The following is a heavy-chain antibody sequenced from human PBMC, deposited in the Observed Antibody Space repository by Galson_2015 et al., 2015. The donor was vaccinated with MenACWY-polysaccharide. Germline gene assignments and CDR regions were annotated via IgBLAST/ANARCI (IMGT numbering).Heavy chain of an antibody. CDR1: GFTFSSYA. Sequence: SLRLSCAASGFTFSSYAMAWVRLAPGKGLEWVSGIHGSDGSTNYADSVRGRFTISRDNSKNMVDLQMNSLGAEDTAIYYCAKCSGISCYSGFAFDIWGRGTMVTVSS. D-gene: IGHD2-15*01. CDR3: AKCSGISCYSGFAFDI. CDR2: IHGSDGST. V-gene: IGHV3-23*01. J-gene: IGHJ3*02.